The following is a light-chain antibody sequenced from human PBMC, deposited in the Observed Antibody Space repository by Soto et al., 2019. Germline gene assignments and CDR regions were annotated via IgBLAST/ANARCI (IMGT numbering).Light chain of an antibody. CDR1: QGISSY. V-gene: IGKV1-9*01. CDR2: AAS. CDR3: QQLNSYPRFT. J-gene: IGKJ3*01. Sequence: DIQLTQSPSFLSASVGDRATITCRASQGISSYLAWYQQKPGKAPKLLIYAASTLQSGVPSRFSGSGSGTEFTLTISSLQPEDFATYYCQQLNSYPRFTFGPGTKVDIK.